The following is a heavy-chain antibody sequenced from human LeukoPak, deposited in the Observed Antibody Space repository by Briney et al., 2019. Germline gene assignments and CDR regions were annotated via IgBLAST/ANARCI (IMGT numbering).Heavy chain of an antibody. J-gene: IGHJ5*02. CDR1: GFTFSDYY. V-gene: IGHV3-11*06. D-gene: IGHD3-10*01. CDR3: ARWGSGNYRSTKNWFDP. CDR2: ISGSSSNP. Sequence: KPGGSLRLSCAVSGFTFSDYYMSWIRQAPGKGLEWVSYISGSSSNPNYADSVKGRFTISRDNAKNSLYLRMNSLRAEDTAVYYCARWGSGNYRSTKNWFDPWGQGTLVTVS.